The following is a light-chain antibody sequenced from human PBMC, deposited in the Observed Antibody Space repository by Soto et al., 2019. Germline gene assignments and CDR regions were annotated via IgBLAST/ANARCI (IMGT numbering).Light chain of an antibody. CDR2: GNS. Sequence: QSVQTQPPSVSGAPGQRVTISCTGSSSNIGAHYDVHWYQQLPGTAPKLLIYGNSNRPSGVPDRFSGSKSGTSASLAITGLQAEDEADYYCQSYDNSLSVYVFGTGTKLTVL. V-gene: IGLV1-40*01. J-gene: IGLJ1*01. CDR1: SSNIGAHYD. CDR3: QSYDNSLSVYV.